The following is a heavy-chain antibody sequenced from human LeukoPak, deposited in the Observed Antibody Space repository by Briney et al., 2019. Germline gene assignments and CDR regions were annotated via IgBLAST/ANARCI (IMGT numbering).Heavy chain of an antibody. CDR1: GGSISGGGYY. V-gene: IGHV4-31*03. D-gene: IGHD5-24*01. CDR2: IYYSGST. J-gene: IGHJ4*02. Sequence: SETLSLTCTVSGGSISGGGYYWSWIRQHPGKGLEWIGYIYYSGSTYYNPSLKSRVTISVDTSKNQFSLKLSSVTAADTAVHYCARGEMATIYFDYWGQGTLVTVSS. CDR3: ARGEMATIYFDY.